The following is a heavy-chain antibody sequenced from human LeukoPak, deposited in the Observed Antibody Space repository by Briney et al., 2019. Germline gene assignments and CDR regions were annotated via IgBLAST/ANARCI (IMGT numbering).Heavy chain of an antibody. Sequence: ASVKVSCKASGYTFTSYAMHWVRQAPGQRLEWMGRINAGNGNTKYSQKFQGRVTITRDTSASTAYMELSSLRSEDTAVYYCARDTTSWTGFDYWGQGTLVTVSS. CDR3: ARDTTSWTGFDY. J-gene: IGHJ4*02. V-gene: IGHV1-3*01. CDR1: GYTFTSYA. D-gene: IGHD3/OR15-3a*01. CDR2: INAGNGNT.